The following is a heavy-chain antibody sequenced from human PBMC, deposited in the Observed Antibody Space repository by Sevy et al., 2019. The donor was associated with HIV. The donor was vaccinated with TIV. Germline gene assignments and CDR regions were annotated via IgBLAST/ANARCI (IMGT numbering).Heavy chain of an antibody. D-gene: IGHD3-22*01. CDR2: FDPEDGET. V-gene: IGHV1-24*01. Sequence: ASVKVSCKISGYTLNEFAMHWVRQAPGKGLQWMGTFDPEDGETIYAQKFQGRFAMTEDPSTDTAYMELSSLSSEDTAVYYCEITREYYSDNSGYFDYWGQGTLVTVSS. CDR1: GYTLNEFA. J-gene: IGHJ4*02. CDR3: EITREYYSDNSGYFDY.